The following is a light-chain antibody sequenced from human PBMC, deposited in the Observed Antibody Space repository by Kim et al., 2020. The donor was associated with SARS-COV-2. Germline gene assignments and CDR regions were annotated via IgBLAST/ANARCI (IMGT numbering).Light chain of an antibody. CDR2: EDD. Sequence: SGSPGKTATITYSGDKLGHKYVFWYQQKAGQSPVLVIYEDDKRPAGIPERFSGSNSGNTGTLTISGTQAMDEADYYCQAWDLSSVVFGGGTQLTVL. J-gene: IGLJ2*01. V-gene: IGLV3-1*01. CDR1: KLGHKY. CDR3: QAWDLSSVV.